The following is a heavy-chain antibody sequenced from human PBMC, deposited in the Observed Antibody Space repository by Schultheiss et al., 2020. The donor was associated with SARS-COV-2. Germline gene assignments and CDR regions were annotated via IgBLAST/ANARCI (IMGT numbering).Heavy chain of an antibody. J-gene: IGHJ4*02. Sequence: ASVKVSCKASGGTFSSYAISWVRQAPGQGLEWMGWMNPNSGNTGYAQKFQGRVTMTRDTSTSTVYMELSSLRSEDTAVYYCARDLSADYYDSSGYYFDYWGQGTLVTVAS. CDR1: GGTFSSYA. D-gene: IGHD3-22*01. V-gene: IGHV1-8*02. CDR2: MNPNSGNT. CDR3: ARDLSADYYDSSGYYFDY.